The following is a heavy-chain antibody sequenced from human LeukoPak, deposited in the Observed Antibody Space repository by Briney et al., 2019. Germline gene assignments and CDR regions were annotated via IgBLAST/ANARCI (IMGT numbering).Heavy chain of an antibody. Sequence: SQTLSLTCTVSGGSISSGDYYWGWIRQPPGKGLEWIGYIYYSGSTYYNPSLKSRVTISVDTSKNQFSLKLSSVTAADTAVYYCARDARDYYDSSGYHFDYWGQGTLVTVSS. V-gene: IGHV4-30-4*01. CDR2: IYYSGST. CDR1: GGSISSGDYY. D-gene: IGHD3-22*01. J-gene: IGHJ4*02. CDR3: ARDARDYYDSSGYHFDY.